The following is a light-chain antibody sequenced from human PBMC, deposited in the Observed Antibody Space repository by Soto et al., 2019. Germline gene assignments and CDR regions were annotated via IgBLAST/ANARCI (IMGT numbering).Light chain of an antibody. CDR3: QQGHNWPLT. CDR1: QSINSE. CDR2: GAS. Sequence: EIVMTQSPATLSLSPGERAALACRASQSINSELAWYQQKHGQPPRLLIYGASTRAAGVTARLTGSESGSEFTLTSGGLQSEDFAVYYCQQGHNWPLTFGQGTRLEI. V-gene: IGKV3D-15*01. J-gene: IGKJ2*01.